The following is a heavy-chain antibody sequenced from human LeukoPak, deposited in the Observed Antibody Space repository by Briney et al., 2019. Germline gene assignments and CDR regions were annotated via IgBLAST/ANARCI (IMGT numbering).Heavy chain of an antibody. V-gene: IGHV3-23*01. CDR1: GFTFSSYA. CDR2: ISGSGGST. D-gene: IGHD4-23*01. Sequence: GGSLRLSCAASGFTFSSYAMSWVRQAPGKGLEWVSAISGSGGSTYYADSAKGRFTISRDNSKNTLNLQMNSLRAEDTAVYYCAKDIGGKSSIFDYWGQGTLVTVSS. J-gene: IGHJ4*02. CDR3: AKDIGGKSSIFDY.